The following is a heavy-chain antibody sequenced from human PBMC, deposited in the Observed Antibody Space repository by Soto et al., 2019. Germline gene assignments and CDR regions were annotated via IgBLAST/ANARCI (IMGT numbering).Heavy chain of an antibody. CDR3: VTQQAYAAPTQEAYYHYRMDV. CDR2: IIPTIGRA. CDR1: GGTFSSYA. D-gene: IGHD2-2*01. Sequence: QVQLVQSGAEVKKPGSSVKVSCKASGGTFSSYAISWVRQAPGQGLEWMGGIIPTIGRAYYAQKFQGRVTITADESKSAAHMEHNSLRSKDTAMYYRVTQQAYAAPTQEAYYHYRMDVWGQESTVTVSS. V-gene: IGHV1-69*01. J-gene: IGHJ6*02.